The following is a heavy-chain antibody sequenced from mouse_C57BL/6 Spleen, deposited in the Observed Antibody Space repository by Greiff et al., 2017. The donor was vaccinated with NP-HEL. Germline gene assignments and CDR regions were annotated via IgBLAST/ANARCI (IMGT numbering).Heavy chain of an antibody. Sequence: VQLQQPGAELVKPGASVKMSCKASGYTFTSYWITWVKQRPGQGLEWIGDIYPGSGSTNYNEKFKSKATLTVDTSSSTAYMQLSSLTSEDSAVYYCARRGNYYGSSRYFDYWGQGTTLTVSS. CDR2: IYPGSGST. CDR3: ARRGNYYGSSRYFDY. J-gene: IGHJ2*01. V-gene: IGHV1-55*01. CDR1: GYTFTSYW. D-gene: IGHD1-1*01.